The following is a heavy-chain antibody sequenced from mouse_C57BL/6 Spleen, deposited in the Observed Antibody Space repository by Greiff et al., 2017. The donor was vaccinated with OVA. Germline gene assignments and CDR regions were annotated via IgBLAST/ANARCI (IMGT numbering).Heavy chain of an antibody. D-gene: IGHD4-1*01. V-gene: IGHV1-61*01. Sequence: QVQLQQSGAELVRPGSSVKLSCKASGYTFTSYWMDWVKQRPGQGLEWIGNIYPSDSETHYNQKFKDKATLTVDKSSSTAYMQLSSLTSEDSAVYYCARGTGTRDYWGQGTTLTVSS. J-gene: IGHJ2*01. CDR2: IYPSDSET. CDR1: GYTFTSYW. CDR3: ARGTGTRDY.